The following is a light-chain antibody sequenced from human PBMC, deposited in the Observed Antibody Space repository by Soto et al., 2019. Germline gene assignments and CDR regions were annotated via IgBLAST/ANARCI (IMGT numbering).Light chain of an antibody. CDR1: SSDVGGYNY. CDR3: CSYAGSYTFLV. Sequence: ALTQPRSVSGSPGQSVTISCTGTSSDVGGYNYVSWYQQHPGKAPKLMIYDVTKRPSGVPDRFSGSKSGNTASLTISGLQAEDEADYYCCSYAGSYTFLVFGGGTKLTVL. J-gene: IGLJ2*01. V-gene: IGLV2-11*01. CDR2: DVT.